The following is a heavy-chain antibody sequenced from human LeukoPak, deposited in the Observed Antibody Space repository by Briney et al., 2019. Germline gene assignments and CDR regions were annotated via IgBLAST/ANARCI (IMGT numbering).Heavy chain of an antibody. CDR3: ARHRHSGSYPDYYYYMDV. J-gene: IGHJ6*03. CDR2: IYPGDSDT. D-gene: IGHD1-26*01. V-gene: IGHV5-51*01. CDR1: GSPFTSYW. Sequence: GGSLEISCQGSGSPFTSYWIGWVRQLPGKGLEGMGIIYPGDSDTSYSPSFQGQVTISADKSISTAYLQWSSLKASDTAMYYCARHRHSGSYPDYYYYMDVWGKGTTVTVSS.